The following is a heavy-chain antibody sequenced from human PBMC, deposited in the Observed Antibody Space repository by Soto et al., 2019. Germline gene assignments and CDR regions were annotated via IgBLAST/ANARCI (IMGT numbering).Heavy chain of an antibody. CDR1: GFTFSSYA. CDR3: ANDRRAGSAVSETSFDY. Sequence: GGSLKLSCAASGFTFSSYAMSWVRQAPGEGLEWVSGISWNGGSTGYAESVKGRFTISRDNAKTSLFMQMHSTRAEDTAFYYCANDRRAGSAVSETSFDYWGQGTLVTLSA. CDR2: ISWNGGST. D-gene: IGHD6-19*01. J-gene: IGHJ4*02. V-gene: IGHV3-23*01.